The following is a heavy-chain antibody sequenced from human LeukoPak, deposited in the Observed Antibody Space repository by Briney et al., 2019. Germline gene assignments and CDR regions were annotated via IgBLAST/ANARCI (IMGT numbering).Heavy chain of an antibody. CDR1: GYNFTNYW. J-gene: IGHJ4*02. D-gene: IGHD3-10*01. V-gene: IGHV5-51*01. Sequence: GESLKISCKGSGYNFTNYWIGWVRQMPGKGLEWMGIIYPGDSDTRYSPSFQGQVTISADKSISTAYLQWSSLKASDTAMYYCARPITMVRGVIIGFDYWGQGTLVTVSS. CDR2: IYPGDSDT. CDR3: ARPITMVRGVIIGFDY.